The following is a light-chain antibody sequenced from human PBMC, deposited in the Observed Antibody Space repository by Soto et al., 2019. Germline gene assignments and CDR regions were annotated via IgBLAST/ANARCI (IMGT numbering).Light chain of an antibody. CDR2: GAS. Sequence: EIVLTQSPGTLSLSPGERATLSCRASQSVSSSFIAWYQQKPGQAPRLLIYGASSRDTGITDRFSGSGSGTDSTLTISRLEPDDFVVYYCQPDDSSPFTLGRGTKVEIK. V-gene: IGKV3-20*01. CDR1: QSVSSSF. J-gene: IGKJ4*01. CDR3: QPDDSSPFT.